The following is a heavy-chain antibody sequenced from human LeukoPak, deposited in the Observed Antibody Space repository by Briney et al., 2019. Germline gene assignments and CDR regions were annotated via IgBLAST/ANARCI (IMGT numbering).Heavy chain of an antibody. D-gene: IGHD3-10*01. CDR3: ARGYYGSGSYNGY. CDR2: IIPIFGTA. CDR1: GGTFSSYA. Sequence: GASVKVSWKASGGTFSSYAISWVRQAPGQGLEWMGGIIPIFGTANYAQKFQGRVTITADESTSTAYMELSSLRSEDTAVYYCARGYYGSGSYNGYWGQGTLVTVSS. V-gene: IGHV1-69*13. J-gene: IGHJ4*02.